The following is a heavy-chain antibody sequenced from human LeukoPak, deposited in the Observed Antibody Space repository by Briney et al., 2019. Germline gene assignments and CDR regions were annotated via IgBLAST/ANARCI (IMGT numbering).Heavy chain of an antibody. V-gene: IGHV4-34*01. J-gene: IGHJ4*02. CDR3: ALQTDYGGNEY. CDR1: GGSISSYS. Sequence: SETLSLTCTVSGGSISSYSWSWIRQPPGKGLEWIGEINHSGSTNYNPSLKSRVTISVDTSKNQFSLKLSSVTAADTAVYYCALQTDYGGNEYWGQGTLVTVSS. D-gene: IGHD4-23*01. CDR2: INHSGST.